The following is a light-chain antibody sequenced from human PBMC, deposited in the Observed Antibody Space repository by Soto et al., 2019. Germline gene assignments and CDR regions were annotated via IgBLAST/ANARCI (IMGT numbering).Light chain of an antibody. V-gene: IGLV2-8*01. CDR2: EVN. Sequence: QSVLTQPPSASGSPGQSVAISFTGTSSDVGGYNYVSWYQQHPGKAPKHMIYEVNKRPSRVPDRFSGSKSGNTASLTVSGLQAEDEADYCGSSYAGSSNVVGTGTEVTV. CDR1: SSDVGGYNY. CDR3: SSYAGSSNV. J-gene: IGLJ1*01.